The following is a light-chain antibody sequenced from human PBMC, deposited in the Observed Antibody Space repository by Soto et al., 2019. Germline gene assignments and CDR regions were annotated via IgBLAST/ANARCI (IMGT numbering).Light chain of an antibody. V-gene: IGKV1-5*01. CDR2: EAS. J-gene: IGKJ4*01. CDR1: RGISTW. Sequence: DIQMTQSPSTLSASVGDRVTITCRASRGISTWLAWYQQKPGKAPKVLIYEASNLESGVPARFSGSGSGTEFTLTISRLQPDYFATYYCQEYSRDFGGGTRVEIK. CDR3: QEYSRD.